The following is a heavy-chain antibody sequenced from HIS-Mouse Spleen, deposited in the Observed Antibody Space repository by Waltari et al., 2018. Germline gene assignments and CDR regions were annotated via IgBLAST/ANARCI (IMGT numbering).Heavy chain of an antibody. D-gene: IGHD1-26*01. Sequence: QVQLQQWGAGLLTPSETLSLTCAVHGGSFSGYYWRWIRQPPGKGLEWIGEINHSGSTNYNPSLKSRVTISVDTSKNQFSLKLSSVTAADTAVYYCARMGPASGSYGDYWGQGTLVTVSS. V-gene: IGHV4-34*01. CDR2: INHSGST. J-gene: IGHJ4*02. CDR1: GGSFSGYY. CDR3: ARMGPASGSYGDY.